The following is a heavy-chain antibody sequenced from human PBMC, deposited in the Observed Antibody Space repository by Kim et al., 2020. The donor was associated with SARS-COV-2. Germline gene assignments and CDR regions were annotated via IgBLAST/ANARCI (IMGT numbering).Heavy chain of an antibody. CDR3: ARSGGYSSSYIDY. D-gene: IGHD6-13*01. V-gene: IGHV3-21*01. J-gene: IGHJ4*02. Sequence: YADSVKGRFTISRDNAKNSLYLQMNSLRAEDTAVYYCARSGGYSSSYIDYWGQGTLVTVSS.